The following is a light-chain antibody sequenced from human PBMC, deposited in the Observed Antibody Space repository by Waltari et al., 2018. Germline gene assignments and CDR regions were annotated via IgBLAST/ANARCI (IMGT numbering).Light chain of an antibody. J-gene: IGKJ5*01. Sequence: IVITQSPGTLSLSPGERATISCRASQSVGGSYLAWYQQKPGQAPSLLNYGTFSRATGIPDRFSGSGSGTDFILTISRLEPEDFAVYYCQQYGSSPGITFGQGTRVEIK. V-gene: IGKV3-20*01. CDR1: QSVGGSY. CDR2: GTF. CDR3: QQYGSSPGIT.